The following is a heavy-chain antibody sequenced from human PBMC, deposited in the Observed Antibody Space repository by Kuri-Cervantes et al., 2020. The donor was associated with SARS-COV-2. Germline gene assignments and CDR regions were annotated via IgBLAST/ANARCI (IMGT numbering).Heavy chain of an antibody. CDR3: ARGRELRVTDAFDI. V-gene: IGHV1-69*13. D-gene: IGHD1-7*01. J-gene: IGHJ3*02. Sequence: SVKVSCKASGGTFSSYAISWVRQAPGQGLEWMGGIIPIFGTANYAQKFQGRVTITADESTSTAYMELSSLRSEDTAVYYCARGRELRVTDAFDIWGQGTMVTVSS. CDR2: IIPIFGTA. CDR1: GGTFSSYA.